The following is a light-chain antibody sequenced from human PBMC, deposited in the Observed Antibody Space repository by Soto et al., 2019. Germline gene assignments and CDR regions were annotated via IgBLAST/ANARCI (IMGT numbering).Light chain of an antibody. V-gene: IGKV3-15*01. CDR3: QQYTNWPSWT. Sequence: EKVMTQSPATLSMSPGERATLSCRASQNINTYLAWYQQKPGQAPRLLIYGASTRATGIPARFSGSGSGTEFTLTISSLPSEDFAFYYCQQYTNWPSWTFGQGPKVEIK. CDR1: QNINTY. CDR2: GAS. J-gene: IGKJ1*01.